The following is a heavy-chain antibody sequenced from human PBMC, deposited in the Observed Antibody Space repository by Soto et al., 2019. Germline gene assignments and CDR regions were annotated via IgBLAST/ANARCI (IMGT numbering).Heavy chain of an antibody. J-gene: IGHJ5*02. CDR3: ESAPDSSSWLNWFDP. Sequence: PLSLTCTVSGGCMSSGGYAWSWIRQHPGKGLERIGYIYYSGSTYYNPSLKSRVTISVDTSKNQFSLKLSSVTAADTAVYYCESAPDSSSWLNWFDPWGQGTLVTVSS. V-gene: IGHV4-31*03. D-gene: IGHD6-13*01. CDR2: IYYSGST. CDR1: GGCMSSGGYA.